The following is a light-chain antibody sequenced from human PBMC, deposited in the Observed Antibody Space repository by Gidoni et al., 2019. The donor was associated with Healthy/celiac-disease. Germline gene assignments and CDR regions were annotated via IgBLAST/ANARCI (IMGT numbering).Light chain of an antibody. Sequence: DIQMTQSPSTLSASVGDRVTITCRASQSISNWLAWYQQNPGKAPKLLIYKASSLESGVPSRFSGSGSGTEFTLTISSLQPDDFATYYCQHYNSYFALTFXGXTKVEIK. V-gene: IGKV1-5*03. CDR2: KAS. CDR1: QSISNW. CDR3: QHYNSYFALT. J-gene: IGKJ4*01.